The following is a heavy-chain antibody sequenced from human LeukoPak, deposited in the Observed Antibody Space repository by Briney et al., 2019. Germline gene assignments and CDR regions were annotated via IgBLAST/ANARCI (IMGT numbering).Heavy chain of an antibody. V-gene: IGHV4-59*01. CDR1: GGSISSYY. J-gene: IGHJ5*02. CDR2: IYYSGST. D-gene: IGHD6-13*01. Sequence: SETLSLTCTVSGGSISSYYWSWIRQPPGKGLEWIGYIYYSGSTNYNPSLKSRVTISVDTSKNQFSLKLSSVTAADTAVYYCARVKCSWYGACNWFDPWGQGTLVTVSS. CDR3: ARVKCSWYGACNWFDP.